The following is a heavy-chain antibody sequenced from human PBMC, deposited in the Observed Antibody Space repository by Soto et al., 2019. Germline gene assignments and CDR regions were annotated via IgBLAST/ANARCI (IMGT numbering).Heavy chain of an antibody. D-gene: IGHD6-13*01. V-gene: IGHV1-69*13. Sequence: GASVKVSCKASGGTFSSYAISWVRQAPGQGLEWMGGIIPIFGTANYAQKFQGRVTITADESTSTAYMELSSLRSEDTAVYYCANPYSSSWYGTKRGYYYYGMDVWGQGTTVTVSS. CDR1: GGTFSSYA. J-gene: IGHJ6*02. CDR3: ANPYSSSWYGTKRGYYYYGMDV. CDR2: IIPIFGTA.